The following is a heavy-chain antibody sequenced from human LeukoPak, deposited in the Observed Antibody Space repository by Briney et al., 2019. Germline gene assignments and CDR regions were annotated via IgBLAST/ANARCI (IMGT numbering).Heavy chain of an antibody. CDR2: ISSGGNTK. CDR3: AKDPYSFGYPNYFAY. J-gene: IGHJ4*02. D-gene: IGHD5-18*01. CDR1: GFSFSTYE. V-gene: IGHV3-48*03. Sequence: GGSLRLSCAASGFSFSTYEMNWVRRAPGKGLEWVSHISSGGNTKYYADSVRGRFTMSRDNAKNSLFLQMNSLRAEDTAVYYCAKDPYSFGYPNYFAYWGQGTLVTVSS.